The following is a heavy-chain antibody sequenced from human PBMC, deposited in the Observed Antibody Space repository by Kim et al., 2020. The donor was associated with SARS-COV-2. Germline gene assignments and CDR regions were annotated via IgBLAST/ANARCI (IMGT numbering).Heavy chain of an antibody. D-gene: IGHD3-22*01. J-gene: IGHJ4*02. Sequence: KFQGRVTITRDTSASTAYMELSSLRSEDTAVYYCANTYYYDSSGYFPFDYWGQGTLVTVSS. V-gene: IGHV1-3*01. CDR3: ANTYYYDSSGYFPFDY.